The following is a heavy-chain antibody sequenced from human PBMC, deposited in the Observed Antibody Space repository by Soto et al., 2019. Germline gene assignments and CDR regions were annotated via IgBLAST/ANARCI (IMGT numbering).Heavy chain of an antibody. J-gene: IGHJ6*02. CDR2: INHSGST. Sequence: SETLSLSFAVHGRSFSGYYWSWILQPPGTGLEWIGEINHSGSTNYNPSLKSRVTISVDTSKNQFSLKLSSVTAADTAVYYCARGWGGIAAAGTRYYYYGMDVWGQGTTVS. CDR1: GRSFSGYY. V-gene: IGHV4-34*01. D-gene: IGHD6-13*01. CDR3: ARGWGGIAAAGTRYYYYGMDV.